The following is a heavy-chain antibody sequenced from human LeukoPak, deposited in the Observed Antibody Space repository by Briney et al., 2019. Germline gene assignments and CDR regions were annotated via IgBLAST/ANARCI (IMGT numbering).Heavy chain of an antibody. V-gene: IGHV3-30*02. CDR2: IRYDGSNK. D-gene: IGHD3-10*01. J-gene: IGHJ5*02. Sequence: PGGSLRLSCAASGFTFSIYAMHWVRQAPGKGLEWVAFIRYDGSNKYYADSVKGRFTISRDNSKNTLYLQMHSLRADDTAVYYCAKNWIFSLGELDWLDPWGQGTLVTVSS. CDR3: AKNWIFSLGELDWLDP. CDR1: GFTFSIYA.